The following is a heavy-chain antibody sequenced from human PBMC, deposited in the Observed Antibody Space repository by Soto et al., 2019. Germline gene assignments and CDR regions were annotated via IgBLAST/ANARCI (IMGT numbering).Heavy chain of an antibody. Sequence: GSLRLSCAASGFTVSSNYMSWVRQAPGKGLEWVSVIYSGGSTYYADSVKGRFTISRDNSKNTLYLQMNSLRAEDTAVYYCARGKGYCSGGSCYSVDWFDPWGQGTLVTVSS. D-gene: IGHD2-15*01. CDR3: ARGKGYCSGGSCYSVDWFDP. V-gene: IGHV3-53*01. CDR1: GFTVSSNY. CDR2: IYSGGST. J-gene: IGHJ5*02.